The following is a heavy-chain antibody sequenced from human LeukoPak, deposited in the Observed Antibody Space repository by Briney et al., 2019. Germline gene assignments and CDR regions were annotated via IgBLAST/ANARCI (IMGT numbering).Heavy chain of an antibody. V-gene: IGHV4-39*01. D-gene: IGHD3-22*01. Sequence: PSETLSLTCTVSGGSISSSSYWWGWIRQPPGKGLEWIANIYYSGSTHYNPSLKSRVTTSIEKSKNQFSLKLSSVTAADTAVYYCARNYYESSGYYPWNFDYWGQGTLVTVSS. CDR1: GGSISSSSYW. CDR3: ARNYYESSGYYPWNFDY. J-gene: IGHJ4*02. CDR2: IYYSGST.